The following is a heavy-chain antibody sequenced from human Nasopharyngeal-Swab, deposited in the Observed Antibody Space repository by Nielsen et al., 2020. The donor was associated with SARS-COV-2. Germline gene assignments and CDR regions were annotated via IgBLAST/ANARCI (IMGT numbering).Heavy chain of an antibody. V-gene: IGHV4-59*01. Sequence: SETLSLTCSVSGDYISSYHWSWVRLPPRSGLEWIGYVYYDGTTKYNPSLKSRVTMSVDTSKNQFSLTLISVTAADTAVYYCAKGSSWYAPFDPWGQGTLVTVSS. CDR2: VYYDGTT. J-gene: IGHJ5*02. D-gene: IGHD6-13*01. CDR1: GDYISSYH. CDR3: AKGSSWYAPFDP.